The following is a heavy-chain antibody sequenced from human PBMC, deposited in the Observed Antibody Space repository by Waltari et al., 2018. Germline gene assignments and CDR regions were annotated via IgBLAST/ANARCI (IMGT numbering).Heavy chain of an antibody. J-gene: IGHJ4*02. D-gene: IGHD6-13*01. CDR1: GGSISSGAYY. V-gene: IGHV4-30-4*08. CDR3: ARDPIAAAVDY. CDR2: LDYSGST. Sequence: QVQLQESGPGLVKPSQTLSLTCTVSGGSISSGAYYWSWIRQPQGKGLEWIGYLDYSGSTYYNPSLKSRVTISVDTSKNQFSLKLSSVTAADTAVYYCARDPIAAAVDYWGQGTLVTVSS.